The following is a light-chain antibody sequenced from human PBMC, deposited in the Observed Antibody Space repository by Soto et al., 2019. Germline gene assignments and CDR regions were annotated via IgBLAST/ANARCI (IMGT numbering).Light chain of an antibody. V-gene: IGLV1-40*01. J-gene: IGLJ7*01. CDR2: GNS. Sequence: QAVVTQPPSVSGAPGQRVTISCTGSSSNIGAGYDVHWYQQLPGTAPKLLIYGNSNRPSGVPDRFSGSKSGTSASLAITGRQEEEEADYYCQSYDSSLRSAVFGGGTQLTVL. CDR3: QSYDSSLRSAV. CDR1: SSNIGAGYD.